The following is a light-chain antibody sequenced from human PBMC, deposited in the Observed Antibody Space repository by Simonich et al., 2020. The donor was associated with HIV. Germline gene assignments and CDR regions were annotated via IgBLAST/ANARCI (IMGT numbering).Light chain of an antibody. CDR3: QQYNNWPPLT. CDR1: QSVSNN. CDR2: GAS. Sequence: EIVMTQSPATLSVSPGERANRSCRASQSVSNNLACYQQKPGQAPRLLIYGASTRATGIPARFSGSGSGTEFTLTISSLQSEDFAVYYCQQYNNWPPLTFGGGTKVEIK. V-gene: IGKV3D-15*01. J-gene: IGKJ4*01.